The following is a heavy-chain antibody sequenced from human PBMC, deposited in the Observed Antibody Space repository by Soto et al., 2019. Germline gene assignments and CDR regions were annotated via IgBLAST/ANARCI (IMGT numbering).Heavy chain of an antibody. CDR3: TSTRPGTNVFDI. J-gene: IGHJ3*02. CDR1: GIPLSNAW. V-gene: IGHV3-15*01. D-gene: IGHD1-1*01. CDR2: IRSKGDGGAT. Sequence: EVQLAESGGGLVEPGGSLRLSCAGSGIPLSNAWMNWVRQAAGKGLEWVGRIRSKGDGGATEYAAPVKGRFTFSRDDSENTLFLQMSALKPEDTGVYFCTSTRPGTNVFDIWGPGTMVIVSS.